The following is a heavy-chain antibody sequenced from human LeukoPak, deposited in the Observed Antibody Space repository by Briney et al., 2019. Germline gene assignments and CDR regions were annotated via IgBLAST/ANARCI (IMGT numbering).Heavy chain of an antibody. V-gene: IGHV4-39*01. CDR1: GGSTSSSSYY. D-gene: IGHD2-21*02. J-gene: IGHJ3*02. Sequence: PSETLSLTCTVSGGSTSSSSYYWGWIRQPPGKGLEWIGSIYYSGSTYYNPSLKSRVTISVDTSKNQFSLKLSSVTAADTAVYYCARIPIKAYCGGDCYFGDDAFDIWGQGTMVTVSS. CDR2: IYYSGST. CDR3: ARIPIKAYCGGDCYFGDDAFDI.